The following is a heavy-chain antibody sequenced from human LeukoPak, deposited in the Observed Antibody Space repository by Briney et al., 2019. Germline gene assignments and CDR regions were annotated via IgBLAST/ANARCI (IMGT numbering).Heavy chain of an antibody. CDR2: ISAYNGNT. J-gene: IGHJ4*02. V-gene: IGHV1-18*01. CDR1: GYTFTSYG. D-gene: IGHD3-9*01. Sequence: ASVKVSCKASGYTFTSYGISWVRQAPGQGLEWMGWISAYNGNTNYAQKLQGRVTMTTDTSTSTAYMELRSLRPDDTAVYYCARTPRYFDRFPNEGNDYWGQGTLVTASS. CDR3: ARTPRYFDRFPNEGNDY.